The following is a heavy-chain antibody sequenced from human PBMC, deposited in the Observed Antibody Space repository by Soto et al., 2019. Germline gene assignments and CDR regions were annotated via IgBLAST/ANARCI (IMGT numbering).Heavy chain of an antibody. CDR1: GFTFTDYW. CDR3: ARDRFRGTYYVRGVTYVFDL. Sequence: GGSLRLSCEASGFTFTDYWMSWVRQAPGKGLEWVANLNQDGSETKYVDSVKGRFTISRDNAKNSVYLQLNSLRAEDTAVYYCARDRFRGTYYVRGVTYVFDLWGQGALVTVSS. CDR2: LNQDGSET. J-gene: IGHJ4*02. V-gene: IGHV3-7*03. D-gene: IGHD3-16*01.